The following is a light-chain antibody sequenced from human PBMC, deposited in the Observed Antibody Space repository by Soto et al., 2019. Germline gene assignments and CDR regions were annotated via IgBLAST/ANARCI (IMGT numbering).Light chain of an antibody. CDR3: QQYNNWPRT. V-gene: IGKV3-15*01. CDR1: QSVSSSY. J-gene: IGKJ1*01. Sequence: DIVLTQYPGTLSLSPGERATLSCRASQSVSSSYLAWYQQKPGQAPRLLIYGASTRATGIPARFSGSGSGTEFTLTISSLQSEDFAVYYCQQYNNWPRTFGQGTKVDIK. CDR2: GAS.